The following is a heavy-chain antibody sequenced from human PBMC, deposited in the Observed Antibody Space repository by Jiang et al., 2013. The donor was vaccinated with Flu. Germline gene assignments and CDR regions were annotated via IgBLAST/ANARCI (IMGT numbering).Heavy chain of an antibody. D-gene: IGHD1-1*01. J-gene: IGHJ3*02. CDR2: IYSNGST. CDR3: ARGYNWNAVGAFDI. CDR1: GFTLSSNY. Sequence: QLLESGGTLVQPGGSLRLSCAASGFTLSSNYMGWVRQAPGRGLEWVSSIYSNGSTYYADSVQGRFTISRDSSKNTLFLQMNSLGADDTALYFCARGYNWNAVGAFDIWGQGTMVTVSS. V-gene: IGHV3-66*01.